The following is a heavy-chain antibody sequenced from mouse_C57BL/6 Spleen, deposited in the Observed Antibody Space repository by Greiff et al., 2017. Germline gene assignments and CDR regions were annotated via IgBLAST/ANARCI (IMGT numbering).Heavy chain of an antibody. CDR2: ISSGSSTI. D-gene: IGHD3-1*01. CDR3: ARGAYFDY. V-gene: IGHV5-17*01. J-gene: IGHJ2*01. Sequence: DVHLVESGGGLVKPGGSLKLSCAASGFTFSDYGMHWVRQAPEKGLEWVAYISSGSSTIYYAATVKGRFTISRDNAKNNLFLQMTSLRSEDTAMYYCARGAYFDYWGQGTTLTVSS. CDR1: GFTFSDYG.